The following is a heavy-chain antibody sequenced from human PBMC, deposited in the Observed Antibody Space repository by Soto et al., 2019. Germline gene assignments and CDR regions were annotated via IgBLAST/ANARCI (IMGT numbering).Heavy chain of an antibody. J-gene: IGHJ4*02. CDR2: INSDGSST. V-gene: IGHV3-74*01. CDR3: ASSARGIYGDYN. D-gene: IGHD4-17*01. CDR1: GFTFSSYW. Sequence: EVQLVESGGGLVQPGGSLRLSCEASGFTFSSYWIHWVRQVPGKGLVWVSRINSDGSSTNYADSVKGRFTISRDNAKNTVYLLMNSLRAEDTAVYYCASSARGIYGDYNWGQGTLVTVSS.